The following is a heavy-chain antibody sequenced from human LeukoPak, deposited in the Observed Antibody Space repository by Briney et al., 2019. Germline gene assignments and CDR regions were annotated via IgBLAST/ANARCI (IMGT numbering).Heavy chain of an antibody. J-gene: IGHJ4*02. CDR1: GFTFSSYD. CDR2: IHTDGST. Sequence: GRSLRLSCAASGFTFSSYDMHWVRQAPGEGLEWVSAIHTDGSTYYLDSVKGRFTVSRGGVRNSLYLQMNALKAGDTAVYYCARGSGPGVTTIDSWGQGPLVIVSS. CDR3: ARGSGPGVTTIDS. D-gene: IGHD4-17*01. V-gene: IGHV3-13*01.